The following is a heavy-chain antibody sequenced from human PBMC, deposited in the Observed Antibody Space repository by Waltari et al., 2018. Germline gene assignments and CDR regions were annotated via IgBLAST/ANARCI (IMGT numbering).Heavy chain of an antibody. Sequence: QVQLQESGPGLVKPSQTLSLTCTVSGGSISSGGYYWSWIRQPAGKGLEWIGRIYTSGSTNYNPSLKSRVTISVDTSKNQFSLKLSSVTAADTAVYYCARDSSGYYRSYYYYGMDVWGQGTTVTVSS. CDR3: ARDSSGYYRSYYYYGMDV. CDR1: GGSISSGGYY. V-gene: IGHV4-61*02. CDR2: IYTSGST. D-gene: IGHD3-22*01. J-gene: IGHJ6*02.